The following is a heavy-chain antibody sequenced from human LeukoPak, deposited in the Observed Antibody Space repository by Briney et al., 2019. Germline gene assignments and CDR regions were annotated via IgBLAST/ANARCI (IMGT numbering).Heavy chain of an antibody. J-gene: IGHJ3*02. CDR3: AKEQGRFWSGYYTYEAFDI. V-gene: IGHV3-11*06. CDR1: GFTFSDYY. Sequence: GGSLRLSCAASGFTFSDYYMSWIRQAPGKGLEWVSYINTGGSYTNYADSVKGRFTISRDNSKNTLYLQMNSLRAEDTAVYYCAKEQGRFWSGYYTYEAFDIWGQGTMVTVSS. D-gene: IGHD3-3*01. CDR2: INTGGSYT.